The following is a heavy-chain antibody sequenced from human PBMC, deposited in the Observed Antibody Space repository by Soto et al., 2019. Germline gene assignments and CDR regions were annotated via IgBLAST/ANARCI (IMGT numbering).Heavy chain of an antibody. D-gene: IGHD5-18*01. CDR2: IFYSGST. V-gene: IGHV4-59*11. CDR1: GCSITRHY. Sequence: TETLHLAYTFSGCSITRHYWSWIRQPPGKGLEWIGYIFYSGSTNYNPSLKSRVTISVDTSKNQFSLKLSSVTAADTAVYYCARFPRGYSYGHFDYWGQGTLITVS. CDR3: ARFPRGYSYGHFDY. J-gene: IGHJ4*02.